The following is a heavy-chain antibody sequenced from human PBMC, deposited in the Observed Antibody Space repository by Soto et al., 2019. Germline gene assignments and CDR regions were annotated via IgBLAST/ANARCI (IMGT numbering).Heavy chain of an antibody. J-gene: IGHJ4*02. CDR3: ARVAPPQDY. Sequence: QVQLVESGGGLVKPGGSLRLSCAASGFTLSDYYMSWIRQAPGKGLEWVSYISSGRSSTNYADSVKGRFTISRDSAKNSLYLQMNRLRAEDTAVYYCARVAPPQDYWGQGTLVTVSS. CDR2: ISSGRSST. V-gene: IGHV3-11*05. CDR1: GFTLSDYY.